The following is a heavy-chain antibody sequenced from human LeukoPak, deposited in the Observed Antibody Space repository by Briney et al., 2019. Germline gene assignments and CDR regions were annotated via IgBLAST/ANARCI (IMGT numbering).Heavy chain of an antibody. D-gene: IGHD4-17*01. J-gene: IGHJ4*02. Sequence: PSETLSLTCTVSGYSISSGYYWGWIRQPPGKGLEWIGSIYHSGSTYYNPSLRSRVTISLDTSKNQFSLKLSSVTAADTAVYYCARNDYGDYGAGYWGQGTLVTVSS. V-gene: IGHV4-38-2*02. CDR3: ARNDYGDYGAGY. CDR2: IYHSGST. CDR1: GYSISSGYY.